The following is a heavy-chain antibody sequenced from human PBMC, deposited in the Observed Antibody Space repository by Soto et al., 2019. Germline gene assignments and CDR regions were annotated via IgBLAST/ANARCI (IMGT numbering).Heavy chain of an antibody. CDR3: ARAFPSYQLLSRHYYGMDV. D-gene: IGHD2-2*01. CDR2: MNPNSGNT. Sequence: ASVKVSCKASGYTFTSYDINWVRQATGQGLEWMGWMNPNSGNTGYAQKFQGRVTMTRNTSISTAYMELSSLRSEDTAVYYCARAFPSYQLLSRHYYGMDVWGQGTTVTVSS. J-gene: IGHJ6*02. CDR1: GYTFTSYD. V-gene: IGHV1-8*01.